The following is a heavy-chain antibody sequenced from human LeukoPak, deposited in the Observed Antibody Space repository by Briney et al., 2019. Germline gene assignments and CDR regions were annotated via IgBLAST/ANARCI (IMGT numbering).Heavy chain of an antibody. J-gene: IGHJ6*03. CDR3: ARGGVPYYYYYMDV. Sequence: SVKVSCKASGGTFSSYAISWVRQAPGQGLEWMGGIIPIFGTANYAQKFQGRVTITTDESTSTAYMELSSQRSEDTAVYYCARGGVPYYYYYMDVWGKGTTVTVSS. D-gene: IGHD3-10*01. CDR2: IIPIFGTA. CDR1: GGTFSSYA. V-gene: IGHV1-69*05.